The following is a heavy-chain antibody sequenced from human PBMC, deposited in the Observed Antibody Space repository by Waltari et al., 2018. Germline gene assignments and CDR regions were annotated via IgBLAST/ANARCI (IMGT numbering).Heavy chain of an antibody. J-gene: IGHJ3*02. CDR2: IYYSGST. CDR1: GGSISTRSYY. D-gene: IGHD3-22*01. Sequence: QLQLQESGPGLVKPSETLSLTCTVSGGSISTRSYYWGWLRQPPGKGLEWIGSIYYSGSTYYNPSLKSRVTISVDTSKNQFSLKLSSVTAADTAVYYCARHMVISSGDAFDIWGQGTMVTVSS. V-gene: IGHV4-39*01. CDR3: ARHMVISSGDAFDI.